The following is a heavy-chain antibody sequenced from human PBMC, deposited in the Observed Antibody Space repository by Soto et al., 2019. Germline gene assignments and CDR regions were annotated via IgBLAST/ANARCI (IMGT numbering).Heavy chain of an antibody. V-gene: IGHV3-11*06. CDR3: ARERSARDTASTPSDY. CDR1: GFTFSDYY. D-gene: IGHD5-18*01. Sequence: GGSLRLSCAASGFTFSDYYMSWIRQAPGKGLEWVSYISSSSSYTNYADSVKGGFTISRDNAKNSLYLQMNSLRAEDTAVYYCARERSARDTASTPSDYWGQGTLVTVSS. J-gene: IGHJ4*02. CDR2: ISSSSSYT.